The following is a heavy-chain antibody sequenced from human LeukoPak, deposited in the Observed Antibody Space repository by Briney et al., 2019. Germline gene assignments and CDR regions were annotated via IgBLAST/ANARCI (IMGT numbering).Heavy chain of an antibody. Sequence: GGSLRLSCAASGFTFSSYAMSWVRQAPGKGLEWVSVIYSGGSTDCADSVKGRFTISRDNSKNTLYLQMSSLRAVDTAVYYCARGTNYPGVYFDYWGRGSLVTVSS. CDR3: ARGTNYPGVYFDY. CDR2: IYSGGST. J-gene: IGHJ4*02. V-gene: IGHV3-66*01. CDR1: GFTFSSYA. D-gene: IGHD1-1*01.